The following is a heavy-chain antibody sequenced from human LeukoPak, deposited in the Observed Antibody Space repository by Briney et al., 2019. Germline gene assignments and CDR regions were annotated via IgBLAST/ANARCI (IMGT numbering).Heavy chain of an antibody. CDR1: GFTFSSFA. J-gene: IGHJ4*02. D-gene: IGHD6-13*01. CDR3: VKDRGIAAALYYFDY. V-gene: IGHV3-64D*09. CDR2: ISSNGGST. Sequence: PGGSLRLSCSASGFTFSSFAMHWVRPAPGKGLEYGLAISSNGGSTYYADSVKGRFTISRDNSKNTLYLQMGRLRAEDTAVYYCVKDRGIAAALYYFDYWGQGTLVSVSS.